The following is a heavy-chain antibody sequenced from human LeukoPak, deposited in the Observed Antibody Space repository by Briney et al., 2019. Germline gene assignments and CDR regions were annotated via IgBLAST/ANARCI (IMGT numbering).Heavy chain of an antibody. V-gene: IGHV4-61*02. D-gene: IGHD2-15*01. CDR3: ASSIVVVVAATVGFDI. J-gene: IGHJ3*02. CDR1: GGSISSGSYY. Sequence: PSETLSLTCTVSGGSISSGSYYWSWIRQPAGKGLEWIGRIYASGSTNYNPSLKSRVTISVDTSKSQFSLKLSSVTAADTAVYYCASSIVVVVAATVGFDIWGQGTMVTVSS. CDR2: IYASGST.